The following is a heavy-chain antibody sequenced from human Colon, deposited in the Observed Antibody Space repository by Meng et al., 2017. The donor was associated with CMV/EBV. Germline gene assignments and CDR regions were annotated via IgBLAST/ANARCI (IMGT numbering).Heavy chain of an antibody. D-gene: IGHD6-6*01. CDR1: GNILSGDY. Sequence: ASVKVSCKASGNILSGDYIHWVRQAPGQGLDWVGMVSLIGERPKYAQKFQGRVTMPRDTSTSTFYMELSSLVSEDTAVYYCARMFAASSGWFDPWGQGTLVTVSS. J-gene: IGHJ5*02. V-gene: IGHV1-46*01. CDR3: ARMFAASSGWFDP. CDR2: VSLIGERP.